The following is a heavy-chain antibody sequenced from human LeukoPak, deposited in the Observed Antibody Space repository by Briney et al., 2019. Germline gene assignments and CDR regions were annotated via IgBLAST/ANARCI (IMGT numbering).Heavy chain of an antibody. Sequence: SETLSLTCTVSGGSISSSSYYWGWIRQPPGKGLEWIGSIYYSGSLYYNPSLKSRVTISVDTSKNQFSLKLSSVSAADTAVYYCARRRDGYNLYYFDYWGQGILVTVSS. D-gene: IGHD5-24*01. V-gene: IGHV4-39*01. CDR3: ARRRDGYNLYYFDY. CDR1: GGSISSSSYY. J-gene: IGHJ4*02. CDR2: IYYSGSL.